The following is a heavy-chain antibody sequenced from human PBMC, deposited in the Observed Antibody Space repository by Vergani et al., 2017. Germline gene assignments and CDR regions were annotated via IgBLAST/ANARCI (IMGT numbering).Heavy chain of an antibody. CDR2: ISYSGDT. CDR3: ARLDLSISARFDP. D-gene: IGHD3/OR15-3a*01. J-gene: IGHJ5*02. V-gene: IGHV4-59*01. Sequence: QVQLHESGPGLVKPSETLSLTCTVSGDSISPYFWTWIRQPPGQGLEWIGYISYSGDTNCAPSLKSRVSISLDTSKNQFSLQVNSVTPSDTAVYYCARLDLSISARFDPWGQGTLVTVSS. CDR1: GDSISPYF.